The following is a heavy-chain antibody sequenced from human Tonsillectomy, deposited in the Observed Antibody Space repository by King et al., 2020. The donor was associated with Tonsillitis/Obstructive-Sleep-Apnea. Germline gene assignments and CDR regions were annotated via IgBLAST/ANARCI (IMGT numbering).Heavy chain of an antibody. J-gene: IGHJ4*02. CDR2: IYYSGST. V-gene: IGHV4-61*01. CDR1: GGSVSRCSYY. CDR3: ARVYGDYAGDY. D-gene: IGHD4-17*01. Sequence: VQLQESGPGLAKPSETLSLTCTVSGGSVSRCSYYWSWIRQPPGKGLGWIWYIYYSGSTNYNPSLKSRGTISVDTSKNQFSLKLSSVTAADTAVYYCARVYGDYAGDYWGQGTLVTVSS.